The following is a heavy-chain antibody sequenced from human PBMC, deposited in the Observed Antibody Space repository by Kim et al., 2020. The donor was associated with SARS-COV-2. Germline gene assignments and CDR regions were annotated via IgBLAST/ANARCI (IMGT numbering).Heavy chain of an antibody. V-gene: IGHV4-59*01. D-gene: IGHD3-3*01. CDR2: IYYSGST. CDR1: GGSISSYY. Sequence: ETLSLTCTVSGGSISSYYWSWIRQPPGKGLEWIGYIYYSGSTNYNPSLKSRVTISVDTSKNQFSLKLSSVTAADTAVYYCARSADFGEDWFDPWGQGT. J-gene: IGHJ5*02. CDR3: ARSADFGEDWFDP.